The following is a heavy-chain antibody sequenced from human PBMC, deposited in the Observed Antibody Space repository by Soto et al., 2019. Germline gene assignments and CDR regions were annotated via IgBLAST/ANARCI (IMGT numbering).Heavy chain of an antibody. D-gene: IGHD6-19*01. V-gene: IGHV3-33*07. CDR1: GFTFSSYG. CDR2: IWYDGSNK. Sequence: PGGSLRLSCAASGFTFSSYGMYWVRQAPGKGLEWVAVIWYDGSNKYYADSVKGRFTMSRDNSKNTLYLQMNSLRAEDTAVYYCARDYGSGWYADVWGQGTTVTVSS. CDR3: ARDYGSGWYADV. J-gene: IGHJ6*01.